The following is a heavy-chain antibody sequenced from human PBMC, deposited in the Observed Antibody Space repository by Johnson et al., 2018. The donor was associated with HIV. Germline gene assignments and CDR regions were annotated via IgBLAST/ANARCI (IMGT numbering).Heavy chain of an antibody. CDR1: GFSVSSNY. J-gene: IGHJ3*02. CDR2: IYSGDTT. Sequence: EQLVESGGGLVQPGGSLRLSCSASGFSVSSNYMTWVRQAPGKGLEWVSVIYSGDTTYYADSVKGRFTISRDNSKNTLDLQMNSLRAEDTAVYYCASFAAAGDAFDIWGQGTMVTVSS. V-gene: IGHV3-66*02. CDR3: ASFAAAGDAFDI. D-gene: IGHD6-13*01.